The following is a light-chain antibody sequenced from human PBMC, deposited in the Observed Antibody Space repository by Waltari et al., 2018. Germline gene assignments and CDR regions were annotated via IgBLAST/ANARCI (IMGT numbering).Light chain of an antibody. CDR3: QHYNNWPPLT. CDR2: GAS. J-gene: IGKJ4*01. CDR1: QSVCSN. Sequence: ETVMTQSPATLSVSPGERATLTCRASQSVCSNLAWYQQKPGQAPRLLLYGASTRATGVPARFSGSGSGTEFTLTISSLQSEDFAVYYCQHYNNWPPLTFGGGTKVEIK. V-gene: IGKV3-15*01.